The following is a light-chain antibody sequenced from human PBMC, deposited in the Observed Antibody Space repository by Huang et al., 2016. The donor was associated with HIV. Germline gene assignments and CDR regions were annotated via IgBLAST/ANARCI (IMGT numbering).Light chain of an antibody. CDR2: ATS. CDR1: QDINTY. V-gene: IGKV1-8*01. CDR3: QQYYSFPLT. Sequence: AIRITQSPSSLSASTGDKVSITCRASQDINTYLDWYQQKPGKPPSLLIYATSTLQSGVPSRFSGSGSRTYFTLTITHLQSEDFATFDCQQYYSFPLTFGQGSQVEV. J-gene: IGKJ1*01.